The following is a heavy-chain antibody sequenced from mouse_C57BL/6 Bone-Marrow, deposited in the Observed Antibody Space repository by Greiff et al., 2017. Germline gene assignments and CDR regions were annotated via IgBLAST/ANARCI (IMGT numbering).Heavy chain of an antibody. Sequence: EVQVVESGGDLVKPGGSLKLSCAASGFTFSSYGMSWVRQTPDKRLEWVATISSGGSYTYYPDSVKGRFTISRDNAKNTLYLQMSSLKSEDTAMYCCARRITTVVAQYFDVWGTGTTVTVSS. D-gene: IGHD1-1*01. J-gene: IGHJ1*03. CDR3: ARRITTVVAQYFDV. V-gene: IGHV5-6*01. CDR2: ISSGGSYT. CDR1: GFTFSSYG.